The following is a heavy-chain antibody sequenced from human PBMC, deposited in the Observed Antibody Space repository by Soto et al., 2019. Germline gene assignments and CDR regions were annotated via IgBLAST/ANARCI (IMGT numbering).Heavy chain of an antibody. D-gene: IGHD2-8*01. CDR1: GGSFSGYY. J-gene: IGHJ4*02. CDR3: ARGRNIVLMVYVGGYDYDGYFDY. CDR2: INHSGST. V-gene: IGHV4-34*01. Sequence: SETLSLTCAVYGGSFSGYYWSWIRQPPGKGLEWIGEINHSGSTNYNPSLKSRVTISVDTSKNQFSLKLSSVTAADTAVYYCARGRNIVLMVYVGGYDYDGYFDYWGQGTLVTVSS.